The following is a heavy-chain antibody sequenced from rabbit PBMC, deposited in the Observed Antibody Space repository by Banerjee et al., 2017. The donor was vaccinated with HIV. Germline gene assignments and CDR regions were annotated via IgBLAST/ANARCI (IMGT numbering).Heavy chain of an antibody. D-gene: IGHD6-1*01. Sequence: QSLEESGGDLVKPGASLTLTCTASGFSFSSGYDMCWVRQAPGKGLEWIGCIYTGSGTTYYASWAKGRFTISKTSSTTVTLQMTSLTAADTATYFCARDPYVGGFPYGFGTDLWGQGTLVTVS. CDR2: IYTGSGTT. CDR1: GFSFSSGYD. V-gene: IGHV1S40*01. CDR3: ARDPYVGGFPYGFGTDL. J-gene: IGHJ3*01.